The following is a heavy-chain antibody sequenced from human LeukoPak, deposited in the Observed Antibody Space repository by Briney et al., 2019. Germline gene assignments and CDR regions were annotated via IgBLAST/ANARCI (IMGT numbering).Heavy chain of an antibody. CDR2: ISAYNVNT. CDR1: GYTFTSYG. J-gene: IGHJ6*03. V-gene: IGHV1-18*01. Sequence: ASVKVSCKASGYTFTSYGISGVRQAPGQGLEGMGWISAYNVNTNYAQKLQGRVTMTTDTSTSTAYMELRSLRSDDTAVYYCARVPMKSTVTLSYYYYYMDVWGKGTTVTVSS. D-gene: IGHD4-17*01. CDR3: ARVPMKSTVTLSYYYYYMDV.